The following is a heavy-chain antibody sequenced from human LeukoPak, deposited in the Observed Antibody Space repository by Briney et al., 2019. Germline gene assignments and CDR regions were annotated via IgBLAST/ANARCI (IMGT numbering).Heavy chain of an antibody. CDR1: GGSFSGYY. V-gene: IGHV4-34*01. D-gene: IGHD3-3*01. J-gene: IGHJ6*02. CDR3: ARERKYDFWSAYSQNYYYYGMDV. Sequence: SETLSLTCAVYGGSFSGYYWSWIRQPPGKGLEWIGEINHSGSTNYNPSLKSRVTISVDTSKNQFSLKLSSVTAADTAVYYCARERKYDFWSAYSQNYYYYGMDVWGQGTTVTVSS. CDR2: INHSGST.